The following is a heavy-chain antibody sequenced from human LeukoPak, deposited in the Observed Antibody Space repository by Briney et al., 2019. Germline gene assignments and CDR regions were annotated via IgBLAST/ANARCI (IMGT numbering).Heavy chain of an antibody. Sequence: GGSLRLTCAASGFTFSSYAMSWVRQATGKGLEWVSAISGSGGSTYYADSVKGRFTISKDNSKNTLYLQMNSLRAEDTAVYYCAKKPKPPSSGSYDYWGQGTLVTVSS. J-gene: IGHJ4*02. CDR1: GFTFSSYA. V-gene: IGHV3-23*01. CDR3: AKKPKPPSSGSYDY. D-gene: IGHD3-10*01. CDR2: ISGSGGST.